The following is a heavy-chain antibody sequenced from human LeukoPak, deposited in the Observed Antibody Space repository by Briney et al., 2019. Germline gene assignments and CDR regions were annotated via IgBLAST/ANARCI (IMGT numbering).Heavy chain of an antibody. CDR3: ARGGLPRENWFDP. CDR2: INYSGST. D-gene: IGHD3/OR15-3a*01. V-gene: IGHV4-59*12. CDR1: GVSINTYY. J-gene: IGHJ5*02. Sequence: PSETLSLTCTVSGVSINTYYWSWIRQAPGKGLEWIGYINYSGSTNYNPSLKSRVTMSVDTSKNQFSLKLTSVTAADTAVYYCARGGLPRENWFDPWGQGTLVTVSS.